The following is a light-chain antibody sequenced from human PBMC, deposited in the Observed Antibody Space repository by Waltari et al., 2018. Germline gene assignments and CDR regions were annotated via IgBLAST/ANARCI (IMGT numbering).Light chain of an antibody. J-gene: IGKJ1*01. CDR1: QGISDF. CDR3: QLLNSSQWT. Sequence: IQLTQSPSYLSASVGDRVTITCRASQGISDFLAWYQQKPGKAPKLLIYAASTLQSGVPSRFSGSGARTDFTLTITSLQPEDFATYYCQLLNSSQWTFGQGTKVEIK. CDR2: AAS. V-gene: IGKV1-9*01.